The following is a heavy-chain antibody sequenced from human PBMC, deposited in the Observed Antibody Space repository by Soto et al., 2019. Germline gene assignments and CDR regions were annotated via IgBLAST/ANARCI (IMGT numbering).Heavy chain of an antibody. D-gene: IGHD6-13*01. V-gene: IGHV3-66*01. CDR1: GFTVSSNY. J-gene: IGHJ4*02. CDR2: LYSGGST. Sequence: GGSLRLSCVASGFTVSSNYMSWVRQAPGKGLEWVSVLYSGGSTPFADSMKGRFTISRDNSRNTPYLQMNSLRTEDTAVYHCARVFWGGSSSPFDYWGQGTLVTVSS. CDR3: ARVFWGGSSSPFDY.